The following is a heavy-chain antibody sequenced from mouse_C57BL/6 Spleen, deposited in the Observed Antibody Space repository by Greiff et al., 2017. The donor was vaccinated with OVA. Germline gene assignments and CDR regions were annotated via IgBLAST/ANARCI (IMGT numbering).Heavy chain of an antibody. CDR2: ISDGGSYT. Sequence: EVKLVESGGGLVKPGGFLKLSCAASGFTFSSYAMSWVRQTPEKRLEWVATISDGGSYTYYPDNVKGRFTISRDNAKNNLYLQMSHLKSEDTAMYYCARDRRSLVAYWGQGTLVTVSA. CDR1: GFTFSSYA. CDR3: ARDRRSLVAY. V-gene: IGHV5-4*01. J-gene: IGHJ3*01.